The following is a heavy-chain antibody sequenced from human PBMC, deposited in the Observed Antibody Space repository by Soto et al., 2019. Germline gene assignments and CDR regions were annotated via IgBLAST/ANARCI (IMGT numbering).Heavy chain of an antibody. Sequence: QVQLLQSGSEVKKPGSSVKVSCRASGGSLSSYPVTWVRQAPGQGLEWMGRIIPIVGLTNYAQKFQGRVTIAADKSKSTAYMELSSLRSDDTAVYYCARPSGGHDAGGNDMDVWGRWTTVIVSS. J-gene: IGHJ6*03. D-gene: IGHD1-1*01. CDR1: GGSLSSYP. V-gene: IGHV1-69*02. CDR3: ARPSGGHDAGGNDMDV. CDR2: IIPIVGLT.